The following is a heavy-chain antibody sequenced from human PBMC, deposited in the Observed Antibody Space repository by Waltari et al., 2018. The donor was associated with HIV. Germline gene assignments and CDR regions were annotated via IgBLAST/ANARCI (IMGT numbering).Heavy chain of an antibody. J-gene: IGHJ6*02. D-gene: IGHD6-13*01. CDR3: ARDKYSSSWSHYYGMDV. Sequence: QVQLVQSGAEVTKPGASVKVSCKASGYTFTSYGISWVRQAPGQGLEWMGWISAYNGNTNYAQKLQGRVTMTTDTSTSTAYMELRSLRSDDTAVYYCARDKYSSSWSHYYGMDVWGQGTTVTVSS. CDR2: ISAYNGNT. CDR1: GYTFTSYG. V-gene: IGHV1-18*01.